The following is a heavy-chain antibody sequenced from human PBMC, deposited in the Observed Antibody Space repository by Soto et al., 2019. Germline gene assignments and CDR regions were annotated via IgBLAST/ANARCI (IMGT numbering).Heavy chain of an antibody. J-gene: IGHJ4*02. CDR1: GFTFSSYS. V-gene: IGHV3-48*02. Sequence: GGSLRLSCAASGFTFSSYSMNWVRQAPGKGLEWVSYISSSSSTIYYADSVKGRFTISRDNAKNSLYLQMNSLRDEDTAVYYWARDRGDGCSGGSCYHFPNYFDYWGQGTLVTVSS. D-gene: IGHD2-15*01. CDR3: ARDRGDGCSGGSCYHFPNYFDY. CDR2: ISSSSSTI.